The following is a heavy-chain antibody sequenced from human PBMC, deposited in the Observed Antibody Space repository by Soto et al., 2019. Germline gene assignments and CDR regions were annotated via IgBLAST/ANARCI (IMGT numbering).Heavy chain of an antibody. CDR2: INPNGGST. D-gene: IGHD6-19*01. CDR1: GYTFINYY. Sequence: GASVKVSCKASGYTFINYYMHWVRQAPGQGLEWMGIINPNGGSTTYAQKFQGRVTLTRDTSTNTVNMELSSPRSEDTAVYYCAREKWLVRRNDPFDIWGQGTMVT. CDR3: AREKWLVRRNDPFDI. V-gene: IGHV1-46*01. J-gene: IGHJ3*02.